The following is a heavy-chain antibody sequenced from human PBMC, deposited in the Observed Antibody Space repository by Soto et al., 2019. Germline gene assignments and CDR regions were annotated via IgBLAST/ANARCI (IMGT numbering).Heavy chain of an antibody. V-gene: IGHV1-8*01. D-gene: IGHD3-10*01. Sequence: ASVKVSCKASGYTFTNYEISWVRQATGQGLEWMGWMIPGSGNTGYAHKLQDRVTMTRNISISTAYMELSRLGSDDTAIYYCARMAASGSLNWFDPWGQGTLVTGSS. J-gene: IGHJ5*02. CDR1: GYTFTNYE. CDR2: MIPGSGNT. CDR3: ARMAASGSLNWFDP.